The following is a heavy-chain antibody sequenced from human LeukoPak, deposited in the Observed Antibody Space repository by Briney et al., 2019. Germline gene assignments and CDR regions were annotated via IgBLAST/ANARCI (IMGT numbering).Heavy chain of an antibody. CDR2: MNPNSGNT. Sequence: APVKVSCKASGYTFTSYDINWVRQATGQGLEWMGWMNPNSGNTGYAQKFQGRVTMTRNTSISTAYMELSSLRSEDTAVYYCARGPLGIAAAGTWGQGTLVTVSS. CDR1: GYTFTSYD. J-gene: IGHJ5*02. D-gene: IGHD6-13*01. V-gene: IGHV1-8*01. CDR3: ARGPLGIAAAGT.